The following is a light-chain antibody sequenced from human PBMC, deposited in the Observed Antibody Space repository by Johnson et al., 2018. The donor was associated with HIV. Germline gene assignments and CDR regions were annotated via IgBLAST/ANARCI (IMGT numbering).Light chain of an antibody. CDR1: SSNIGSNS. Sequence: QSVLTQPPSMSAAPGQKVTISCSGSSSNIGSNSVSWYQHLPGIAPKLLVYDRNKRPSGIPDRFSGSKSGTSATLGITGLQTGDEADYYCGTWDSSLSVYVFGTGTKVTVL. J-gene: IGLJ1*01. CDR3: GTWDSSLSVYV. CDR2: DRN. V-gene: IGLV1-51*01.